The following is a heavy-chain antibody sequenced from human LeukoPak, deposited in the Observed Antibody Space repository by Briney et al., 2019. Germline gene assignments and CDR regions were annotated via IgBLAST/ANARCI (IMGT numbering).Heavy chain of an antibody. CDR1: GGSISSSNW. D-gene: IGHD3-16*01. Sequence: SGTLSLTCAVSGGSISSSNWCIWVRQPPGKGLEWIGEIYRTGSTNYNPSLKSRVTMSVDKSKNQFSLKMSSVTAADTAVYYCARRFGELYPNYYYGVDVWGKGTTVTVSS. V-gene: IGHV4-4*02. CDR3: ARRFGELYPNYYYGVDV. J-gene: IGHJ6*04. CDR2: IYRTGST.